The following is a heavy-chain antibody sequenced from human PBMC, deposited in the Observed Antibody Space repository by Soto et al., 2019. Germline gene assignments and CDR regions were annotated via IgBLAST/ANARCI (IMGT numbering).Heavy chain of an antibody. CDR1: GGSFSGYY. CDR3: ARARGYSYGYYFDY. Sequence: SETLSLTCAVYGGSFSGYYWSWIRQPPGKGLEWIGEINHSGSTNYNPSLKSRVTISVDTSKNQFSLKLSSVTAADTAVYYCARARGYSYGYYFDYWGQGTQVTV. J-gene: IGHJ4*02. V-gene: IGHV4-34*01. D-gene: IGHD5-18*01. CDR2: INHSGST.